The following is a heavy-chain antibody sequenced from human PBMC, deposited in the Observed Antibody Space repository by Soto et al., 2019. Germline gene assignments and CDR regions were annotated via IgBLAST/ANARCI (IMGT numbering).Heavy chain of an antibody. Sequence: QVQLVESGGGVVQPGRSLRLSCAASGFTFSSYSMHWVRQAPGKGLEWVALISYDGNTKYYADSVKGRFTISRDNSKNTLYLQMNSLRAEDTAVYYCASHSSSWSSFDYWGQGTLVTVSS. CDR1: GFTFSSYS. V-gene: IGHV3-30-3*01. D-gene: IGHD6-13*01. J-gene: IGHJ4*02. CDR3: ASHSSSWSSFDY. CDR2: ISYDGNTK.